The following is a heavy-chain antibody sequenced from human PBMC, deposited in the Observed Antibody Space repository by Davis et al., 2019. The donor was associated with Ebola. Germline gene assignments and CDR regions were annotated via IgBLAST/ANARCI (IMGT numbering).Heavy chain of an antibody. CDR2: INPNSGGT. Sequence: ASVPVSCLASVYTFTGYYLHWVRQAPGQGLEWMGWINPNSGGTNYAQKFQGWVTMTRDTSISTAYMELRSLRSDDTAVYYCARGITMVRGRDWFDPWGQGTLVTVSS. D-gene: IGHD3-10*01. CDR3: ARGITMVRGRDWFDP. J-gene: IGHJ5*02. CDR1: VYTFTGYY. V-gene: IGHV1-2*04.